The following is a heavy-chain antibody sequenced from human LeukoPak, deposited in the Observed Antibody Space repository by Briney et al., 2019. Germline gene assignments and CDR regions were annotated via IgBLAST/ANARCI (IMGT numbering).Heavy chain of an antibody. D-gene: IGHD2-2*01. CDR3: AKFSPLDIVVVPAAPFDY. J-gene: IGHJ4*02. Sequence: SETLSLTCAVSGGSISGWYWSWIRQPPGKGLEWIGHIYDSGTTNYNPSLKGRVTMSVDSSKNQFSLKLTSVTAADTAVYYCAKFSPLDIVVVPAAPFDYWGQGTLVTVSS. V-gene: IGHV4-59*01. CDR2: IYDSGTT. CDR1: GGSISGWY.